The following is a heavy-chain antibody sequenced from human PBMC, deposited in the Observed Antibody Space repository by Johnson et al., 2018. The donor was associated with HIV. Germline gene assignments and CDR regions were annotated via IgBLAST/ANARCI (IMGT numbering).Heavy chain of an antibody. Sequence: MLLVESGGGLVQPGGSLRLSCAASGFTVSSNYMSWVRQAPGKGLEWVGRIKSKTDGGTTDYAAPVKGRFTISRDDSKNTLYLQMNSLKTEDTAVYYCTTWPYYYDTSEDAFDIWGQGTMVTVSS. J-gene: IGHJ3*02. CDR2: IKSKTDGGTT. CDR1: GFTVSSNY. V-gene: IGHV3-15*01. CDR3: TTWPYYYDTSEDAFDI. D-gene: IGHD3-22*01.